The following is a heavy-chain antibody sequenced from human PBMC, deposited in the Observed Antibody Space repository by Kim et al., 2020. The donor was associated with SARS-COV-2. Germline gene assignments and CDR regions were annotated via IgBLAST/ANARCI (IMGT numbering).Heavy chain of an antibody. J-gene: IGHJ4*02. V-gene: IGHV4-34*01. CDR2: ST. Sequence: STNHNPSLKSRVTISVDTSKNQFSLKLSSVTAADTAVYYCASIDYGDLDYWGQGTLVTVSS. D-gene: IGHD4-17*01. CDR3: ASIDYGDLDY.